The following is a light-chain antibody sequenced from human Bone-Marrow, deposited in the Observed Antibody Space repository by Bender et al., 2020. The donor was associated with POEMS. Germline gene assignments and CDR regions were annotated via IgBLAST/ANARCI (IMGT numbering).Light chain of an antibody. Sequence: QSALTQPASVSESPGQSITISCTGTTTDVASYSLVSWYQQHPGKAPKLILYEGEKRPSGVSSRFSGSKSANTASLTVCGVLADDEDDYYCYTSTNDTYVFGGGTRLTV. J-gene: IGLJ2*01. CDR1: TTDVASYSL. V-gene: IGLV2-23*01. CDR2: EGE. CDR3: YTSTNDTYV.